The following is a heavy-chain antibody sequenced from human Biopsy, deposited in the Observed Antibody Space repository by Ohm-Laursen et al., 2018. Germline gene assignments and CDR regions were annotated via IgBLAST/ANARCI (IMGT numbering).Heavy chain of an antibody. CDR1: GFTFGDYY. CDR3: ARDQRGPSLLEAKLTPNYFDY. J-gene: IGHJ4*02. Sequence: SLRLSCTASGFTFGDYYMSWIRQAPGKGLEWVSSIRSGGDYMFYADSVKGRLTISRDNAKNSLYLQMNSLRAEDTAVYYCARDQRGPSLLEAKLTPNYFDYWGRGSLVTVSS. CDR2: IRSGGDYM. V-gene: IGHV3-11*04. D-gene: IGHD1-1*01.